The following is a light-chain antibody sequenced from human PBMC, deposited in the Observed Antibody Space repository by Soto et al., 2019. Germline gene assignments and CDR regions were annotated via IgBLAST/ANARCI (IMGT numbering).Light chain of an antibody. Sequence: DIQMTQSPSSLSASVGDRVTITCQASQDISNYLNWYQQKPGKAPKLLIYDASNLETGVPSRFSGSGSGTDFTFTISSLQPEDIATYYCHQNDKLAPTYGQGNELEIK. CDR2: DAS. V-gene: IGKV1-33*01. CDR1: QDISNY. CDR3: HQNDKLAPT. J-gene: IGKJ2*01.